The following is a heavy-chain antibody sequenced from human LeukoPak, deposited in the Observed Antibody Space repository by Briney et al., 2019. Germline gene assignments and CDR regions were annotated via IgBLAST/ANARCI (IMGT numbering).Heavy chain of an antibody. CDR2: FDPEDGET. J-gene: IGHJ1*01. V-gene: IGHV1-24*01. Sequence: VASVKVSCTVSGYTLTELSMHWVRQAPGKGLEWMGGFDPEDGETIYAQKFQGRVTMTEDTSTDTAYMELSSLRSEDTAVYYCASSSWYGEYFQHWGQGTLVTVSS. CDR1: GYTLTELS. D-gene: IGHD6-13*01. CDR3: ASSSWYGEYFQH.